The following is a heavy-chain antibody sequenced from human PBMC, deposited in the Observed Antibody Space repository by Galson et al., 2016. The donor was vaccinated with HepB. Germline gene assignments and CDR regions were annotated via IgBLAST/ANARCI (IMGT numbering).Heavy chain of an antibody. Sequence: SLRLSCAASGFTFSNYAMHWVRQAPGKGLEWVAVIWYDGSSKYYIDSVKGRFTISRDNSKNTLYLQMNSLRAEDTAIYYCAKDAPSGGGNLGYWGQGTLVTVSS. CDR2: IWYDGSSK. CDR3: AKDAPSGGGNLGY. D-gene: IGHD4-23*01. J-gene: IGHJ4*02. CDR1: GFTFSNYA. V-gene: IGHV3-33*06.